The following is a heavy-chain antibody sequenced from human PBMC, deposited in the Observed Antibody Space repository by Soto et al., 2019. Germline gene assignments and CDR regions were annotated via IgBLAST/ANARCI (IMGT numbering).Heavy chain of an antibody. CDR1: GFTFSSYA. V-gene: IGHV3-23*01. CDR2: ISGSGGST. Sequence: VQLLESGGGLVQPGGSLRLSCAASGFTFSSYAMSWFRQPPGRGLGWVSAISGSGGSTYYADSVKGRFTISRDNSKNTLYLQMNSLRAEDTAVYYCAKDYQLPRQLWYFDLWGRGTLVTVSS. J-gene: IGHJ2*01. CDR3: AKDYQLPRQLWYFDL. D-gene: IGHD2-2*01.